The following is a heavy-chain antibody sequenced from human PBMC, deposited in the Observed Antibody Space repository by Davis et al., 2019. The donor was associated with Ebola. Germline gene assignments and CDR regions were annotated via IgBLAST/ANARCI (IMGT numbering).Heavy chain of an antibody. D-gene: IGHD3-10*01. V-gene: IGHV4-30-4*01. J-gene: IGHJ5*02. CDR2: IYYSGST. CDR1: GGSISSGDYY. Sequence: SETLSLTCTVSGGSISSGDYYWSWIRQPPGKGLEWIGYIYYSGSTYYNPSLKSRVTISVDTSKNQFSLKLNSVTAADTAVYYCARGGIFFGANWFDPWGQGTLVTVSS. CDR3: ARGGIFFGANWFDP.